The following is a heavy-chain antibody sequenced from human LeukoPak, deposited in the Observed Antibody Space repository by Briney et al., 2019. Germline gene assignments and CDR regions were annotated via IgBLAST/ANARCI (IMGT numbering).Heavy chain of an antibody. CDR3: ARGTYYYDSSGYPRFYYFDY. V-gene: IGHV4-59*08. CDR2: IYYSGST. CDR1: GGSISSYY. J-gene: IGHJ4*02. D-gene: IGHD3-22*01. Sequence: PSETLSLTCTVSGGSISSYYWSWIRQPPGKGLEWIGYIYYSGSTNYNPSLKSRVTISVDTSKNQFSLKLSSVTAADTAVYYCARGTYYYDSSGYPRFYYFDYWGQGTLVTVSS.